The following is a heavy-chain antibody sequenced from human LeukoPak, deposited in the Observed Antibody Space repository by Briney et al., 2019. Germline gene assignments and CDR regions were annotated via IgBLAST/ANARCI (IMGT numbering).Heavy chain of an antibody. J-gene: IGHJ4*02. CDR3: AREAGYSSSWYYFDY. CDR1: GCTFSSYS. D-gene: IGHD6-13*01. V-gene: IGHV3-21*01. Sequence: GGSLRLSCAASGCTFSSYSMNWVRQAPGKGLEWVSSISSSSSYIYYADSVKGRFTISRDNAKNSLYLQMNSLRAEDTAVYYCAREAGYSSSWYYFDYWGQGTLVTVSS. CDR2: ISSSSSYI.